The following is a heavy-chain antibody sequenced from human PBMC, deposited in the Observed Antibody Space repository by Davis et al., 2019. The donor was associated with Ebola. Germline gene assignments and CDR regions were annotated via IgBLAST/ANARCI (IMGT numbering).Heavy chain of an antibody. J-gene: IGHJ4*02. CDR1: GFTFSSYA. V-gene: IGHV3-23*01. D-gene: IGHD3-10*01. CDR3: AEGSYGSGSLFDY. Sequence: GGSLRLSCAASGFTFSSYAMSWVRQAPGKGLEWVSVISGSGGSTYYADSVKGRFTISRDNSKNTLYLQMNSLRAEDTAVYYCAEGSYGSGSLFDYWGQGTLVTVSS. CDR2: ISGSGGST.